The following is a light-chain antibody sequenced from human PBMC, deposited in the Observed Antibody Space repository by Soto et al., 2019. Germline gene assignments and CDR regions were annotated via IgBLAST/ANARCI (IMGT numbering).Light chain of an antibody. Sequence: IQLTQSPSSLSASVGDRVTITCRASQGSSSYLAWYQQKPGKAPKLLIYAASSLQSVVPSRFTGSGSGTDFTLSINSLQPEDCATYYRQQVNSHPFPFGGETKVEIK. V-gene: IGKV1-9*01. J-gene: IGKJ4*02. CDR3: QQVNSHPFP. CDR1: QGSSSY. CDR2: AAS.